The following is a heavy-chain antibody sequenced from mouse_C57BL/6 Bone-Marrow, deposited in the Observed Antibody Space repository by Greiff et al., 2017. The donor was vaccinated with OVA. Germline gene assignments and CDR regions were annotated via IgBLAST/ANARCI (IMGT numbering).Heavy chain of an antibody. Sequence: VKLMESGAELARPGASVKLSCKASGYTFTSYGISWVQQRTGQGLEWIGEIYPRSGNPYCNEKFKGKATLTADKSSSTAYMELLSLTSEDSAVYFCARTAQVPYYFDYWGQGTTLTDSS. CDR2: IYPRSGNP. CDR1: GYTFTSYG. CDR3: ARTAQVPYYFDY. V-gene: IGHV1-81*01. D-gene: IGHD3-2*02. J-gene: IGHJ2*01.